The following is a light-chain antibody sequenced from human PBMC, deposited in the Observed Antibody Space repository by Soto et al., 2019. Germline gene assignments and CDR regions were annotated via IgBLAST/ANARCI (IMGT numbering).Light chain of an antibody. CDR1: QSVSSN. J-gene: IGKJ1*01. V-gene: IGKV3-15*01. CDR3: QQYNNWPSTWT. CDR2: GAS. Sequence: EIVMTQSPATLSVSPGERATLSCRASQSVSSNLAWYQQKPGQAPRLLIYGASTRATGIPARFSGSGSGTEFTLTISSLQSEDFTVYDWQQYNNWPSTWTFGQGTKVEI.